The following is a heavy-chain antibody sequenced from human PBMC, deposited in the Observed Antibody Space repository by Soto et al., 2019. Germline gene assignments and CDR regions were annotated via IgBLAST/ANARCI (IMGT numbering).Heavy chain of an antibody. CDR2: ISANNGNT. Sequence: QVQLVQSGAEGKNPGASVRVSSKASVSPFTSYGISGGRQAPGQGLEGMGWISANNGNTRYAQKLQGRVTMTTDTSTSTAYMELRSLRSDDTAVYYCARDSPPVDYWGQGTLVTVSS. CDR3: ARDSPPVDY. CDR1: VSPFTSYG. J-gene: IGHJ4*02. V-gene: IGHV1-18*01.